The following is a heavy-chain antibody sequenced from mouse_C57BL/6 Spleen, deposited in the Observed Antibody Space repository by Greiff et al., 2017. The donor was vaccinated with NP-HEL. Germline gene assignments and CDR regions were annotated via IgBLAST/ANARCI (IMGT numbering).Heavy chain of an antibody. Sequence: EVKVVESGPGMVKPSQSLSLTCTVTGYSITSGYDWHWIRHFPGNKLEWMGYISYSGSTNYNPSLKSRISITHDTSKNHFFLKLNSVTTEDTATYYCARAPYYYGSSSWYFDVWGTGTTVTVSS. CDR2: ISYSGST. D-gene: IGHD1-1*01. V-gene: IGHV3-1*01. J-gene: IGHJ1*03. CDR1: GYSITSGYD. CDR3: ARAPYYYGSSSWYFDV.